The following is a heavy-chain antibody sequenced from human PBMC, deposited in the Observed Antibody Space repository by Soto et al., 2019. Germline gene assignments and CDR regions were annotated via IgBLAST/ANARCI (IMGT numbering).Heavy chain of an antibody. Sequence: ASVKVSCKASGYTFTSYGINWVRQAPGQGLEWMGWISAYNGNTNYGKKLQGRGTMTTDTSTSTAYMELRSLRSYHTAVYYCARTSGYSYGFDYSGQRTLVTVS. CDR3: ARTSGYSYGFDY. D-gene: IGHD5-18*01. V-gene: IGHV1-18*01. CDR1: GYTFTSYG. J-gene: IGHJ4*02. CDR2: ISAYNGNT.